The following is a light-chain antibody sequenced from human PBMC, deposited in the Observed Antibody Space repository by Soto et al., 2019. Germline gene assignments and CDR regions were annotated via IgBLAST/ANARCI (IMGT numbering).Light chain of an antibody. Sequence: QSVLTQPASVSDSPGQSITISCTGTSSDVGGSNFVSWYQQHPGKPPKLIIYDVANRPSGVSNRFSGSKSGSTASLIISRLQTEDEADYYCVSYTSSTTDVFGTRTKVNVL. V-gene: IGLV2-14*03. J-gene: IGLJ1*01. CDR3: VSYTSSTTDV. CDR1: SSDVGGSNF. CDR2: DVA.